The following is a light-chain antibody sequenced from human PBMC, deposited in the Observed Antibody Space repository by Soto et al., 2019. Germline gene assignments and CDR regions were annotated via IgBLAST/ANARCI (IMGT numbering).Light chain of an antibody. J-gene: IGKJ2*01. CDR2: EAS. Sequence: DIQMTQSPSTLPASVGDRVTITCRASQSISSWLAWYQHKPGKAPKVLIYEASTLESGVPSRFSGSGSGTEFSLTISSLQPDDFATYYCQQYSSYSQYTFGQGTKLEIK. V-gene: IGKV1-5*03. CDR1: QSISSW. CDR3: QQYSSYSQYT.